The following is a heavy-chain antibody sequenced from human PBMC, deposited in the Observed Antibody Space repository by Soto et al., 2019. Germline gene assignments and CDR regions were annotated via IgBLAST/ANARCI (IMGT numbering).Heavy chain of an antibody. J-gene: IGHJ5*01. CDR3: ARLANYDDSSSQRWLDS. CDR2: MNPNSGKA. D-gene: IGHD3-22*01. Sequence: LVKGSDKESGYTVTSDDIGWGRQANRQGLEWMGWMNPNSGKAGYAQKFQGRVTMTTDTSISTAYMELSSLRSEDTAVYFFARLANYDDSSSQRWLDSWGPVPLVTV. V-gene: IGHV1-8*01. CDR1: GYTVTSDD.